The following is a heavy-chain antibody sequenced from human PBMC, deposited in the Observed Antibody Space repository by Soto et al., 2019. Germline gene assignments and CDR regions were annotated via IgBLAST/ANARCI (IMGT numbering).Heavy chain of an antibody. CDR1: GGSFSGYY. CDR3: ARGIIAAAGSGLCWFDP. D-gene: IGHD6-13*01. J-gene: IGHJ5*02. Sequence: PSETLSLTCAVYGGSFSGYYWSWIRQPPGKGLEWIGEINHSGSTSYNPSLKSRVTISVDTSKNQFSLKLSSVTAADTAVYYCARGIIAAAGSGLCWFDPWGQGTLVTVSS. V-gene: IGHV4-34*01. CDR2: INHSGST.